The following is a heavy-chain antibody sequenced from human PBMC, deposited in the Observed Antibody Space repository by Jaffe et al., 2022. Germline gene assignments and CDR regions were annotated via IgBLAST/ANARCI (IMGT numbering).Heavy chain of an antibody. J-gene: IGHJ4*02. V-gene: IGHV3-30*02. CDR3: AKGPRYYYDSSGYYYDYFDY. Sequence: QVQLVESGGGLVQPGGSLRLSCAASGFTFSSYGMHWVRQAPGKGLEWVAFIRYDGSNKYYADSVKGRFTISRDNSKNTLYLQMNSLRAEDTAVYYCAKGPRYYYDSSGYYYDYFDYWGQGTLVTVSS. CDR2: IRYDGSNK. D-gene: IGHD3-22*01. CDR1: GFTFSSYG.